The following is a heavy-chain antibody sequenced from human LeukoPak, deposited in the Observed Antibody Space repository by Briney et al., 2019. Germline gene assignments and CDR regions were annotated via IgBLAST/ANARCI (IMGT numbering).Heavy chain of an antibody. CDR1: GGSISSYY. J-gene: IGHJ5*02. CDR3: ARQLGSSSVNWFDP. Sequence: SETLSLTCTVSGGSISSYYWSWIRQPPGKRLEWIGYIYTSGSTNYNPSLKSRVTISVDTSKNQSSLKLSSVTAADTAVYYCARQLGSSSVNWFDPWGQGTLVTVSS. V-gene: IGHV4-4*09. D-gene: IGHD6-6*01. CDR2: IYTSGST.